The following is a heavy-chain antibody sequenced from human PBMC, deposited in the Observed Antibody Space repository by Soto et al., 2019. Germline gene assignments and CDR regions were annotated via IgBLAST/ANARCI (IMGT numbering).Heavy chain of an antibody. J-gene: IGHJ6*02. Sequence: QVQLVQSGAEVKKPWSSVKVSCKASGGTFSSYAISWVRQAPGQGLEWMGGIIPIFGTANYAQKFQGRGTITADESTSTACMELRSLRSEDTAVYYCARTIFGVANYSYYGMDVWGQGTTVTVSS. CDR3: ARTIFGVANYSYYGMDV. D-gene: IGHD3-3*01. CDR1: GGTFSSYA. CDR2: IIPIFGTA. V-gene: IGHV1-69*01.